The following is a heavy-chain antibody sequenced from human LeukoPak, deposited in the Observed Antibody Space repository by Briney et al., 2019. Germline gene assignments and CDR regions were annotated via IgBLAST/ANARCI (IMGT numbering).Heavy chain of an antibody. Sequence: GGSLRLSCAASGFTFSNAWMSWVRQAPGKGLEWVGRIKSKADGGTTDYAAPVKGRFTISRDDSKNTLYLQMNSLKTEDTAVYYCTTEGPIAVWGSSRLYAFDIWGQGTMVTVSS. CDR3: TTEGPIAVWGSSRLYAFDI. D-gene: IGHD3-16*02. CDR2: IKSKADGGTT. J-gene: IGHJ3*02. CDR1: GFTFSNAW. V-gene: IGHV3-15*01.